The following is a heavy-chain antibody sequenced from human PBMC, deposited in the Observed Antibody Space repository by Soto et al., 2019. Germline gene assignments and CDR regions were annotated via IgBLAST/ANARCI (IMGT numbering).Heavy chain of an antibody. CDR1: GYTFTSYG. D-gene: IGHD3-22*01. J-gene: IGHJ4*02. Sequence: XVKVSCKASGYTFTSYGISWVRQAPGQGLEWMGRIIPILGIANYAQKFQGRVTITADKSTSTAYMELNSLRAEDTDVYYCARENNYYDSSGYYGYYFDYWGQGTLVTVPQ. CDR2: IIPILGIA. V-gene: IGHV1-69*04. CDR3: ARENNYYDSSGYYGYYFDY.